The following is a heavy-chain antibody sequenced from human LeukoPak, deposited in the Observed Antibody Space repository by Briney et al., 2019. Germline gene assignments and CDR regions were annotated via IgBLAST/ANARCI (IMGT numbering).Heavy chain of an antibody. D-gene: IGHD3/OR15-3a*01. J-gene: IGHJ4*02. V-gene: IGHV3-48*04. CDR2: ICRSSSII. CDR3: ARDLRGLGGPFDY. CDR1: GFTFCSYS. Sequence: GGSLRLSCAPSGFTFCSYSMNWVREAPGEGVEWVSYICRSSSIIYYADYVKGRFTISRDNAKNSLYVQMNNLRAEDTAVYYGARDLRGLGGPFDYWGQGTLVTVST.